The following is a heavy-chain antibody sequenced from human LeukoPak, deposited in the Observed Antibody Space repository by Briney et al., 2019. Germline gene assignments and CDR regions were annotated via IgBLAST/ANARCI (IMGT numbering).Heavy chain of an antibody. CDR1: GGAFSSYA. Sequence: GASVKVSCKVSGGAFSSYAASWVRQAPGQGLEWVGGIIPLIGAIKFAQKFQGRVTLSADESTSTAYMELSRLRSDDTAVYYCARAHSGSYYGSWFDPWGQGTLVTVSS. CDR3: ARAHSGSYYGSWFDP. CDR2: IIPLIGAI. D-gene: IGHD1-26*01. J-gene: IGHJ5*02. V-gene: IGHV1-69*13.